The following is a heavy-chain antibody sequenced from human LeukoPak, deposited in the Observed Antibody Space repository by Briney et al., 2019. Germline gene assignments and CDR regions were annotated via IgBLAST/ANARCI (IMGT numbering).Heavy chain of an antibody. V-gene: IGHV3-74*01. CDR2: INTDGSST. Sequence: GGSLRLSCAASGFTFNTYWMHWVRQAPGKRLVWVSRINTDGSSTNYADSVKGRFTISRDNAENTLYLQMNSLRAEDTAVYYCARGPVVVVPAAIPGSGFWFDPWGQGTLVTVSS. D-gene: IGHD2-2*02. CDR1: GFTFNTYW. CDR3: ARGPVVVVPAAIPGSGFWFDP. J-gene: IGHJ5*02.